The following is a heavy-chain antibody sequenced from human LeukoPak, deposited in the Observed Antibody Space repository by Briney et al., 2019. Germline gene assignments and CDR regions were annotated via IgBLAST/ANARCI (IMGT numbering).Heavy chain of an antibody. Sequence: SVKVSCKASGYTFTSYDINWVRQATGQGLEWMGGIIPIFGTANYAQKFQGRVTITADESTSTAYMELSSLRSEDTAVYYCASKVTHLWLRSYYFDYWGQGTLVTVSS. V-gene: IGHV1-69*13. CDR1: GYTFTSYD. CDR2: IIPIFGTA. CDR3: ASKVTHLWLRSYYFDY. J-gene: IGHJ4*02. D-gene: IGHD5-12*01.